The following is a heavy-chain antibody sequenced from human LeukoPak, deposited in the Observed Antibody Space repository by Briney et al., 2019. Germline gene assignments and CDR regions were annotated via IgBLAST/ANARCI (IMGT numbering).Heavy chain of an antibody. V-gene: IGHV3-23*01. CDR1: GFTFSSYA. Sequence: PGGSLRLSCAASGFTFSSYAMSWVRQAPGKGLEWVSGISITGGSTYYADSVKGRFTISRDNSKNTLYLQMNSLRAEDTAVYYCAKEFKILKRASLPSIDYWGQGTLVTVSS. CDR2: ISITGGST. J-gene: IGHJ4*02. CDR3: AKEFKILKRASLPSIDY.